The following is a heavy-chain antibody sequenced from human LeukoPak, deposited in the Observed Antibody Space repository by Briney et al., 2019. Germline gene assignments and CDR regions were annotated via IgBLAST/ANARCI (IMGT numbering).Heavy chain of an antibody. V-gene: IGHV4-34*01. CDR3: ARGRQEVSMIVVVMTGVSYYLDV. D-gene: IGHD3-22*01. Sequence: PSETLSLTCAVYGGSFSGYYWTWIRQAPGKGLEWIGGINPSGRISYNPSLKSRLTISVDASKNQFSLNLRSLTAADTAVYYCARGRQEVSMIVVVMTGVSYYLDVWGKGTTVTVSS. CDR2: INPSGRI. J-gene: IGHJ6*03. CDR1: GGSFSGYY.